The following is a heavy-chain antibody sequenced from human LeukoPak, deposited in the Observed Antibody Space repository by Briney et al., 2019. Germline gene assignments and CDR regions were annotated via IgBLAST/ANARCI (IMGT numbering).Heavy chain of an antibody. CDR1: GYTFTGYY. V-gene: IGHV1-46*01. CDR2: INPSGGST. Sequence: ASVKVSCKASGYTFTGYYMHWVRQAPGQGLEWMGIINPSGGSTSYAQKFQGRVTMTRDTSTSTVYMELSSLRSEDTAVYYCARDDQGEAMAYDSSGYYFSHWGQGTLVTVSS. CDR3: ARDDQGEAMAYDSSGYYFSH. J-gene: IGHJ4*02. D-gene: IGHD3-22*01.